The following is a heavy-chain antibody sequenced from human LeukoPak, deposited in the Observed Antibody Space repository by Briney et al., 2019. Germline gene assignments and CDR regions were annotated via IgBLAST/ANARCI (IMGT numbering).Heavy chain of an antibody. CDR2: IRYDGSNK. D-gene: IGHD2-2*01. Sequence: GGSLRLSCAASGFTFNNYGMHWVRQAPGKGLEWVAFIRYDGSNKYYADSVKGRFTISRDNSKNTLYLQMNSLRAEDTAVYYCAKVNQPLREGYFDYWGQGTLVTVSS. V-gene: IGHV3-30*02. J-gene: IGHJ4*02. CDR3: AKVNQPLREGYFDY. CDR1: GFTFNNYG.